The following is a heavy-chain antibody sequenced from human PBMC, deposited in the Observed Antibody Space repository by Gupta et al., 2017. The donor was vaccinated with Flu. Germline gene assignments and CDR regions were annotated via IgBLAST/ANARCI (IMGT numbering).Heavy chain of an antibody. CDR3: ERDASADNSPNRKDPFAH. J-gene: IGHJ4*01. CDR1: GYTFTSYA. CDR2: SNAGNGNT. Sequence: QVQLVQSGAEVKKPGASVKVSCKASGYTFTSYAMHWVRQAPGQRLEWMGWSNAGNGNTNYSQKCQGRVTITRDTSARTADRELGSLRSEETAVSDCERDASADNSPNRKDPFAHGGHGTMVTVYS. V-gene: IGHV1-3*01. D-gene: IGHD5-24*01.